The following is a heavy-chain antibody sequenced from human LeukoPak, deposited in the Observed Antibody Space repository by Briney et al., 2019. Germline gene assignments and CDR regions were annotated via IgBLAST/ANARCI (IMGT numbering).Heavy chain of an antibody. J-gene: IGHJ5*02. CDR1: GFTFSSYG. V-gene: IGHV3-30*02. Sequence: GGSLRLSCAASGFTFSSYGMHWVRQAPGKGLEWVAFIRYDGSNKYYADSVKGRFTISRDNSKNTLYLQMNSLRAEDTAVYYCARGGVMITFGGVIAYWFDPWGQGTLVTVSS. CDR2: IRYDGSNK. CDR3: ARGGVMITFGGVIAYWFDP. D-gene: IGHD3-16*02.